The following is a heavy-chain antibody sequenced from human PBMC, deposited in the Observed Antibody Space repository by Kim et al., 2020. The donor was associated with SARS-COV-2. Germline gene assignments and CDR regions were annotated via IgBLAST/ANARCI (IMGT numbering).Heavy chain of an antibody. D-gene: IGHD2-21*02. J-gene: IGHJ2*01. Sequence: GGSLRLSCAASGFTFSSYSMNWVRQAPGKGLEWVSSISSSSSYIYYADSVKGRFTISRDNAKNSLYLQMNSLRAEDTAVYYCAKNVVTAIHPSYWYFDLWGRGTLVTVSS. CDR3: AKNVVTAIHPSYWYFDL. CDR2: ISSSSSYI. V-gene: IGHV3-21*01. CDR1: GFTFSSYS.